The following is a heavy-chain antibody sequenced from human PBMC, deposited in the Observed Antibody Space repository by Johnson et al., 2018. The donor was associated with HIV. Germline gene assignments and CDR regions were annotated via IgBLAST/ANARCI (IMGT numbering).Heavy chain of an antibody. J-gene: IGHJ3*02. CDR2: MWYDGSNK. V-gene: IGHV3-33*01. CDR1: GFTFSTYG. CDR3: ASLVPYYYGRGAFDI. D-gene: IGHD3-10*01. Sequence: QVQLVESGGGVVQPGRSLRLSCAASGFTFSTYGMHWVRQAPGKGLEWVAVMWYDGSNKYYADAVKGRFTISRDNSKNSLYLQMNSLRAEDTALYYCASLVPYYYGRGAFDIWGQGTMVTVSS.